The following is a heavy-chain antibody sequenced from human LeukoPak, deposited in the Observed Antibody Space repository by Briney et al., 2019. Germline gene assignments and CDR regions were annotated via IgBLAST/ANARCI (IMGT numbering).Heavy chain of an antibody. V-gene: IGHV3-48*01. CDR2: ISSSSSTI. J-gene: IGHJ4*02. Sequence: PGGSLRLSCAASGFTFSSYSMNWVRQAPGKGLEWVSYISSSSSTIYYADSVKGRFTISRDNAKNSLYLQMNSLRAEDTAVYYCARDNGELSIDYWGQGTLVTVSS. CDR1: GFTFSSYS. D-gene: IGHD3-10*01. CDR3: ARDNGELSIDY.